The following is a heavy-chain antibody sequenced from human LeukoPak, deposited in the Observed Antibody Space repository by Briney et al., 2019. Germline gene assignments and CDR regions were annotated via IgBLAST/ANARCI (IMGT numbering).Heavy chain of an antibody. J-gene: IGHJ4*02. CDR1: GGSISSSSYD. CDR3: ARDRACSNGVCSYFDY. V-gene: IGHV4-39*01. D-gene: IGHD2-8*01. CDR2: IFYSGST. Sequence: PSETLSLTCTVSGGSISSSSYDWGWIRQPPGKGLEWIGSIFYSGSTYYNPSLKSRLTVSADTSKNQFSLKLSSVTAADTAVYYCARDRACSNGVCSYFDYWGQGILVTVSS.